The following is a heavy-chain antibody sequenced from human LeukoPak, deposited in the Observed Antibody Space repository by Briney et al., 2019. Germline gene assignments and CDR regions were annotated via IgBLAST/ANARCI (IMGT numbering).Heavy chain of an antibody. J-gene: IGHJ4*02. CDR3: AKGYSYGRFDY. CDR1: GFTFSSYW. V-gene: IGHV3-7*03. D-gene: IGHD5-18*01. CDR2: IKQDGSEK. Sequence: GGSLRLSCAASGFTFSSYWMSWVRQAPGKGLEWVANIKQDGSEKYYVDSVKGRFTISRDDAKNSLYLQMNSLRAEDTAVYYCAKGYSYGRFDYWGQGTLVTVSS.